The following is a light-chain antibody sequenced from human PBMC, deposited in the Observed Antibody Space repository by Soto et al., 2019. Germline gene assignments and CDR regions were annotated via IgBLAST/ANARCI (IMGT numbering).Light chain of an antibody. CDR1: QSIDSD. Sequence: EIMMTQSPANVSVFPGERATLSCRASQSIDSDLAWYQQKPGHVPRLLIYGASTRATGVPARSSGSGSGTEFTLTIISLQSDDFAVYYCQQYSHWRTFGPGTKVEIK. V-gene: IGKV3-15*01. CDR2: GAS. CDR3: QQYSHWRT. J-gene: IGKJ1*01.